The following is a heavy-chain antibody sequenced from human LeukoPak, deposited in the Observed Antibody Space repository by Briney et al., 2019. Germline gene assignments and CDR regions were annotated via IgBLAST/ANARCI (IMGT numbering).Heavy chain of an antibody. J-gene: IGHJ5*02. Sequence: PGGSLRLSCAASGFTFSGYSMNWVRQAPGKGLEWVGRIKSKTDGGTTDYAAPVKGRFTISRDDSKNTLYLQMNSLKTEDTAVYYCTTDLTAVAGPPWGQGTLVTVSS. CDR1: GFTFSGYS. CDR3: TTDLTAVAGPP. CDR2: IKSKTDGGTT. D-gene: IGHD6-19*01. V-gene: IGHV3-15*01.